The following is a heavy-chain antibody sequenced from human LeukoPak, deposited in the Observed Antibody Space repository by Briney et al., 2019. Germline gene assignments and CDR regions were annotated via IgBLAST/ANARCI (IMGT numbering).Heavy chain of an antibody. CDR2: IKQDGTEK. J-gene: IGHJ4*02. D-gene: IGHD3-22*01. CDR3: ARDRALYDSSLYFDY. V-gene: IGHV3-7*01. CDR1: GFTFTTYW. Sequence: GESLRLSCAASGFTFTTYWLGWVRQPPGKGLEWVANIKQDGTEKYYVDSVKGRFTISRDNAKNSLYLQMNSLRAEDTAVYYCARDRALYDSSLYFDYWGQGTLVTVSS.